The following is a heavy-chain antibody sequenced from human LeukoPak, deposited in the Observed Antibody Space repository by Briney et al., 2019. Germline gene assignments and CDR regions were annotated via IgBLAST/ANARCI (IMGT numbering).Heavy chain of an antibody. CDR1: GGTFSSYA. Sequence: SVKVSCKASGGTFSSYAISWVRQAPGQGLEWMGRIIPIFGAANYAQKFQGRVTITTDESTSTAYMELSSLRSEDTAVYYCARQMTRGYSGYDAEVYFDYWGQGTLVTVSS. CDR2: IIPIFGAA. V-gene: IGHV1-69*05. J-gene: IGHJ4*02. D-gene: IGHD5-12*01. CDR3: ARQMTRGYSGYDAEVYFDY.